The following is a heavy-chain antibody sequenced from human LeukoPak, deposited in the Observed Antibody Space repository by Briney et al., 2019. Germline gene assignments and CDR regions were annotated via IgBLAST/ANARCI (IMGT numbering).Heavy chain of an antibody. CDR2: INTVATYI. D-gene: IGHD6-6*01. CDR1: GFTFSSYS. V-gene: IGHV3-21*01. Sequence: GGSLRLSCAASGFTFSSYSFNWVRQAPGKGLEWVSSINTVATYIYYADSVKGRFTISRDNAKNSLYLQMNSLRAEDTAVYYCAGMYSSSSPGDYWGQGTLVTVSS. J-gene: IGHJ4*02. CDR3: AGMYSSSSPGDY.